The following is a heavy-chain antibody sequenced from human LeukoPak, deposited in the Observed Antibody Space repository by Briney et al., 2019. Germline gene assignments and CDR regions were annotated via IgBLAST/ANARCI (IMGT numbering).Heavy chain of an antibody. CDR2: IRSKANSYAT. D-gene: IGHD3-22*01. J-gene: IGHJ4*02. V-gene: IGHV3-73*01. CDR3: TIEGRYYDSSGYYTPLDY. CDR1: GFTFSGSA. Sequence: PGGSLRLSCAASGFTFSGSAMHWVRQASGKGLEWVGRIRSKANSYATAYAASVKGRFTISRDDSKNTAYLQMNSLKTEDTAVYYCTIEGRYYDSSGYYTPLDYWGQGTLVTVSS.